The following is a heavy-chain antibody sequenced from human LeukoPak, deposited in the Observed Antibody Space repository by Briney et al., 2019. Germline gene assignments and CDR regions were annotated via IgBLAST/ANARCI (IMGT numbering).Heavy chain of an antibody. D-gene: IGHD6-6*01. J-gene: IGHJ4*02. CDR3: ARDPSSSSAFDY. V-gene: IGHV3-21*01. CDR1: GFIFITVT. Sequence: GGSVRLFCSASGFIFITVTLNWVRQAPGKGLEWVSSISSCSYYIYYADPVKGRLTISRDNAKNSLYLQMNSLSAEDTAVYYCARDPSSSSAFDYWGQGTLVTVSS. CDR2: ISSCSYYI.